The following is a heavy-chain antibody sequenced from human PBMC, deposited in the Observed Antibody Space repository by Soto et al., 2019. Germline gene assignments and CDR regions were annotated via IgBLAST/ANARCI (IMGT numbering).Heavy chain of an antibody. Sequence: GGSLRLSCAASGFTFSSYSMNWVRQAPGKGLEWVSSISSSSSYIYYADSVKGRFTISRDNAKNSLYLQMNSLRAEDTAVYYCARDWVTGTFDIWGQGTMVTVSS. J-gene: IGHJ3*02. CDR2: ISSSSSYI. CDR3: ARDWVTGTFDI. V-gene: IGHV3-21*01. D-gene: IGHD3-10*01. CDR1: GFTFSSYS.